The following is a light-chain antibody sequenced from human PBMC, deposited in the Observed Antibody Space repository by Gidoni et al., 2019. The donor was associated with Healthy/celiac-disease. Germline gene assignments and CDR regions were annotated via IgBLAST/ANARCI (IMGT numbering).Light chain of an antibody. Sequence: SYELTPPPSVSVPPGQTASIPCSGDNLGDKYACWYQQKPGQSPVLVISQASKRPSGVPERFSGSNSGNTATLTISGTQAMDEADYYCQAWDSSTVVFGGGTKLTVL. V-gene: IGLV3-1*01. CDR2: QAS. CDR1: NLGDKY. CDR3: QAWDSSTVV. J-gene: IGLJ2*01.